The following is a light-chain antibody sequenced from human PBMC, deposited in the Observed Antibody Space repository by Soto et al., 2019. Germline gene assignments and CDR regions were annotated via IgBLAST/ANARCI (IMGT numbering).Light chain of an antibody. J-gene: IGLJ1*01. CDR3: SSFTSTTTLYV. V-gene: IGLV2-14*01. CDR1: SSDIGGYNY. CDR2: EVT. Sequence: QSALTRPASMSGSPGQSITISCTGTSSDIGGYNYVSWYQQHPGKVPKLIIFEVTTRPSGVSNRFSGSKSGNTASLTISGLQADDEADYYCSSFTSTTTLYVFGTGTKVTVL.